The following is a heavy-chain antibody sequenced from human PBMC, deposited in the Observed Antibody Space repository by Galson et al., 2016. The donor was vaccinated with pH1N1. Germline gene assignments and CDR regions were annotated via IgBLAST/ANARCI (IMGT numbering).Heavy chain of an antibody. CDR3: ARLDYGDYSGYFEY. D-gene: IGHD4-17*01. Sequence: PALVKPTQTLTLTCTCSGFSLSTRVMCVSWIRQSPGKALEWLALNDWDDDTYYRTSLKTRLTISNDPSKNQVVLTMTNMDPVDTATYYCARLDYGDYSGYFEYWGQGTLVTVSS. CDR2: NDWDDDT. J-gene: IGHJ4*02. V-gene: IGHV2-70*01. CDR1: GFSLSTRVMC.